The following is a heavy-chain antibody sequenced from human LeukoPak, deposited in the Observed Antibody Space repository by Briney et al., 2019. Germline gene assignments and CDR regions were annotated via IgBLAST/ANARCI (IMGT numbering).Heavy chain of an antibody. CDR3: ARGSLLLGFDY. CDR1: GFTVSSNY. J-gene: IGHJ4*02. V-gene: IGHV3-66*01. D-gene: IGHD2-15*01. Sequence: PGGSLRLSCAASGFTVSSNYMSWVRQAPGKGLEWVSVIYSGGSTYYADSVKGRFTISRDNSKNTRYLQMNSLRAEDTAVYYCARGSLLLGFDYWGQGTLVTVSS. CDR2: IYSGGST.